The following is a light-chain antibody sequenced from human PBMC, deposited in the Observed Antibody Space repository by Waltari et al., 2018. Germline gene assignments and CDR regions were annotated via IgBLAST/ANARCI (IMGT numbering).Light chain of an antibody. CDR3: SSYAASNNLGV. V-gene: IGLV2-8*01. J-gene: IGLJ3*02. CDR1: SRAVGDYNF. Sequence: QSALTQPPSASGSPGQSVTISCTASSRAVGDYNFVTWYQHHPGKAPKLMIYEVTQRPSGVPDRFSGSKSGNTASLTVSGLQPEDEADYYCSSYAASNNLGVFGGGTKLTVL. CDR2: EVT.